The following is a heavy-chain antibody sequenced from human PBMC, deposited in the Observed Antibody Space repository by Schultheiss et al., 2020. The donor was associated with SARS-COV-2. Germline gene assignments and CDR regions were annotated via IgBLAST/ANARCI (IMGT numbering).Heavy chain of an antibody. V-gene: IGHV1-46*01. CDR3: ARGQHYYDSSGYYVPYYGMDV. Sequence: ASVKVSCKASGYTFTSYYMHWVRQAPGQGLEWMGRINPNGGGTNYAQKFQGRVTITADKSTSTAYMELSSLRSEDTAVYYCARGQHYYDSSGYYVPYYGMDVWGQGTTVTVSS. J-gene: IGHJ6*02. CDR1: GYTFTSYY. CDR2: INPNGGGT. D-gene: IGHD3-22*01.